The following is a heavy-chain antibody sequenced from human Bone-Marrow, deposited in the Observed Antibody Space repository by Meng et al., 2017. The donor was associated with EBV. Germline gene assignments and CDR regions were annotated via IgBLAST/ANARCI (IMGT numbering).Heavy chain of an antibody. Sequence: QVQLQESGPGLVRPSGTLSLTGVVSGDSMKSRNWWSWVRQSPNKGLEWIGEIYHTGNTNYSPSLKSRLTISIDESRSQFSLKLNSVTAADTAIYYCARGIPQGGTWWFDPWGQGTLVTVSS. CDR2: IYHTGNT. CDR1: GDSMKSRNW. V-gene: IGHV4-4*02. J-gene: IGHJ5*02. CDR3: ARGIPQGGTWWFDP. D-gene: IGHD2-2*02.